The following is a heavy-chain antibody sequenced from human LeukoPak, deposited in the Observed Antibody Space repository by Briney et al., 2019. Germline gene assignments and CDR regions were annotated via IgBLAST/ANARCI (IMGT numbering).Heavy chain of an antibody. Sequence: GGSLRLSCAASGFTFSTYWMHWVPQAPGKGLVWVSRIKSDGSTNYADSVKGPFTISRDNAKNTVSLQMNSLRPEDTGVYYCARAPSEIGGYYPEYFRHWGQGTLVTVSS. CDR1: GFTFSTYW. D-gene: IGHD3-22*01. J-gene: IGHJ1*01. V-gene: IGHV3-74*01. CDR2: IKSDGST. CDR3: ARAPSEIGGYYPEYFRH.